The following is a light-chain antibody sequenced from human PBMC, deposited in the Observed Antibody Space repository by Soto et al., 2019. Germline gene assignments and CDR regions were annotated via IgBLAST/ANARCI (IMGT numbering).Light chain of an antibody. CDR3: QQKGSSPIT. J-gene: IGKJ5*01. Sequence: EIVLTQSPGTLSLSPGERATLSCRASQSVSSSYLAWYQQKPGQAPRLLIYGASSRATGIPDRFSGSGSGTDFPPTISRLEPEDFAVYSCQQKGSSPITFGQGTRLEIK. V-gene: IGKV3-20*01. CDR1: QSVSSSY. CDR2: GAS.